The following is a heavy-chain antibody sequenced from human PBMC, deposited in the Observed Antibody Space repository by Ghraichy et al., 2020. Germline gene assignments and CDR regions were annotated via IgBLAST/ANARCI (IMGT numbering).Heavy chain of an antibody. V-gene: IGHV5-51*01. CDR1: GYSFTSYW. Sequence: GESLNISCKGSGYSFTSYWIAWVRQLPGKGLEWMGTIYPGDSDTRYNPPFQGQVTISADKSISIAYLQWNSLKASDTAMYYCARRYSSSWHFDLWGRGTLVTASS. CDR3: ARRYSSSWHFDL. D-gene: IGHD6-13*01. CDR2: IYPGDSDT. J-gene: IGHJ2*01.